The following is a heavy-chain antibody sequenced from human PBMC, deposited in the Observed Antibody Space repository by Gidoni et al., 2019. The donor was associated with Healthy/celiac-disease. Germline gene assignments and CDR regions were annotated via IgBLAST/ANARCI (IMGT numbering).Heavy chain of an antibody. CDR2: ISYDGRNT. CDR1: GFTFSSYG. CDR3: AKPYSYGYEDY. Sequence: QVQLVESEGGVVQPGRSQRLSCAASGFTFSSYGMHWVRQARGKGLEWVAVISYDGRNTYYVDSVECRFTISIDNSKNTLYLQMNSLRSEDTAVYYCAKPYSYGYEDYWGQGTLVTVSS. D-gene: IGHD5-18*01. V-gene: IGHV3-30*18. J-gene: IGHJ4*02.